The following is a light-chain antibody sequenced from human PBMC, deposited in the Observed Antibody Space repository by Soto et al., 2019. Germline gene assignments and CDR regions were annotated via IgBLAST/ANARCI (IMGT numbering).Light chain of an antibody. CDR3: QQYNNWPPDRT. Sequence: EIVMTQSPATLSVSPGERATLSCRASRTVGSNFAWYQQTLGQAPRLLIYGASTRATGIPARFSGSGSGTEFTLTISSLRSEDFAMYFCQQYNNWPPDRTFGQGTKVEIK. J-gene: IGKJ1*01. CDR1: RTVGSN. V-gene: IGKV3-15*01. CDR2: GAS.